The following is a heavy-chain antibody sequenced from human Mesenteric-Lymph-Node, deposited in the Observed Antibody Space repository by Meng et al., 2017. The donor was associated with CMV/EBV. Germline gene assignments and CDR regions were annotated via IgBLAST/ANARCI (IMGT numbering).Heavy chain of an antibody. Sequence: SIRRSSWWSWVRQPPGKWLEWVGEIYHSGGTNYNPSLKSRVTISVDKSKNQFSLKLSSVTAADTAVYYCARASRDAYYYDSSGYYFDYWGQGTLVTVSS. J-gene: IGHJ4*02. CDR2: IYHSGGT. D-gene: IGHD3-22*01. V-gene: IGHV4-4*02. CDR1: SIRRSSW. CDR3: ARASRDAYYYDSSGYYFDY.